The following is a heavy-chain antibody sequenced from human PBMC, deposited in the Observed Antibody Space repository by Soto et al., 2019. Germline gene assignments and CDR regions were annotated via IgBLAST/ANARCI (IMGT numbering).Heavy chain of an antibody. J-gene: IGHJ6*02. CDR2: ISYDGSNK. CDR1: GFTFSNNA. CDR3: ARVTTTPAFSAMDV. D-gene: IGHD1-1*01. V-gene: IGHV3-30-3*01. Sequence: QVQLVESGGGVVQPGRSLRLSCAASGFTFSNNAMDWVRQAPGKGLEWVAVISYDGSNKYIAESVKGRFTISRDNSKNTPFLQMNSLRAEDTAVYYWARVTTTPAFSAMDVWGQGTTVTVSS.